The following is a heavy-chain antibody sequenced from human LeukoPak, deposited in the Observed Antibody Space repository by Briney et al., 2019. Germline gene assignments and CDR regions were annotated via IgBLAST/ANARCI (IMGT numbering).Heavy chain of an antibody. CDR1: GGSIRSYY. J-gene: IGHJ4*02. CDR2: ISYSGTT. Sequence: KPSETLSLTCTVFGGSIRSYYWSWIRQPPGKGLEWIGHISYSGTTNYNPSINSRVAISIDTSRNQFSLNLNSVTASDTAVYYCARGYRPPSSGFDYWGQGTPVTVSS. CDR3: ARGYRPPSSGFDY. V-gene: IGHV4-59*08. D-gene: IGHD6-19*01.